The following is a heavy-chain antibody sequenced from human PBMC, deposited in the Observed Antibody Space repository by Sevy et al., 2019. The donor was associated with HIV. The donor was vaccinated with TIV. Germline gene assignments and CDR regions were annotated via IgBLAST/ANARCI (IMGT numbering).Heavy chain of an antibody. CDR2: IKQDGSEA. D-gene: IGHD1-26*01. V-gene: IGHV3-7*03. Sequence: GGSLRLSCAASGFNFRNFWMSWVRQAPGKGLECVADIKQDGSEAYYVDSVKGRFTISRDNAKNSLYLQMNSLRDEDTAMYFCVRDKEVGASILDAWGQRTPVTVSS. CDR3: VRDKEVGASILDA. J-gene: IGHJ5*02. CDR1: GFNFRNFW.